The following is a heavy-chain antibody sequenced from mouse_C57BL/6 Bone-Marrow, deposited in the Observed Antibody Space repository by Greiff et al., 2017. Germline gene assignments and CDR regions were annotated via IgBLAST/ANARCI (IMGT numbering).Heavy chain of an antibody. CDR2: ISSGGDYI. J-gene: IGHJ3*01. D-gene: IGHD1-1*02. CDR1: GFTFSSYA. V-gene: IGHV5-9-1*02. Sequence: EVKLVESGEGLVKPGGSLKLSCAASGFTFSSYAMSWVRQTPEKRLEWVAYISSGGDYIYYADTVKGRFTISRDNARNTLYLQMSSLKSEDTALYYCTRYGGCPPWFAYWGQGTLVAVSA. CDR3: TRYGGCPPWFAY.